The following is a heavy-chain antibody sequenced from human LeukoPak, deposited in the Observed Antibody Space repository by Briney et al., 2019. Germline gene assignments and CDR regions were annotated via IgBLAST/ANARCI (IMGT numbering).Heavy chain of an antibody. CDR3: ASSAYYYDSSGYYAFDI. Sequence: SETLSLTCAVYGGSFSGYYWSWIRQPPGKGLEWIGEINHSGSTNYNPSLKSRVTISVDTSKNQFSLKLSSVTAADTAVYYCASSAYYYDSSGYYAFDIWGQGTMVTVSS. J-gene: IGHJ3*02. CDR1: GGSFSGYY. D-gene: IGHD3-22*01. V-gene: IGHV4-34*01. CDR2: INHSGST.